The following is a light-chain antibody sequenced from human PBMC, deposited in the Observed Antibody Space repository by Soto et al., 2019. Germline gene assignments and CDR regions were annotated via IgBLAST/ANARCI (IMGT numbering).Light chain of an antibody. CDR3: CSYGGSNYV. V-gene: IGLV2-23*01. CDR1: SSDVGSYNL. J-gene: IGLJ1*01. CDR2: EGS. Sequence: QSALTQPASVSGSPGQSITISCTGTSSDVGSYNLVSWYQQHPGKAPKLMIYEGSKRPSGVSHRFSGSKSGNTASLTISGLKAEDEADYYCCSYGGSNYVFGTGTKLTVL.